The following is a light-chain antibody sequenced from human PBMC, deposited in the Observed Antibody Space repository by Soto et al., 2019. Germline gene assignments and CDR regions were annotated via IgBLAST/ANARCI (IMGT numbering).Light chain of an antibody. CDR3: SSDTSSSTLV. CDR1: SSDIGGYNY. V-gene: IGLV2-14*01. Sequence: QSALTQPASVSGSPGQSITISCTGTSSDIGGYNYVSWYQQHPGKAPKLMIYEVSNRPSGVSNRFSGSKSGNTASLTISGLQADDEADYYCSSDTSSSTLVFGGGTQLPS. CDR2: EVS. J-gene: IGLJ3*02.